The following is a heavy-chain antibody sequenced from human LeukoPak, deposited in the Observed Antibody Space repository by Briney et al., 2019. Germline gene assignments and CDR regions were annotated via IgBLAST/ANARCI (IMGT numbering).Heavy chain of an antibody. CDR3: ARSLGYYPLHFDS. CDR1: GGSISSGGYS. D-gene: IGHD3-22*01. J-gene: IGHJ4*02. CDR2: IYHDGSA. Sequence: PSQTLSLTCAVSGGSISSGGYSWSWIRQPPGKGLEWIGYIYHDGSAYYNPSLKSRVTISVDRSKNQFSLKLSSVTAADTAVYYCARSLGYYPLHFDSWGQGTLVTVSS. V-gene: IGHV4-30-2*01.